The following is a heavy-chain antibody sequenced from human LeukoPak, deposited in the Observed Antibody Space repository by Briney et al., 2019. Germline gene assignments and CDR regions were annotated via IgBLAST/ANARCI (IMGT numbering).Heavy chain of an antibody. D-gene: IGHD3/OR15-3a*01. Sequence: GGSLRLSCAASGFTFSIYWMHWVRQAPGQGLVWVSNMNSDGSITNYADSVKGRFTISRDNAKNTLYLQMNSLGVEDTGIYYCAKENESPDLWGQGTLVTVSS. J-gene: IGHJ4*02. CDR1: GFTFSIYW. V-gene: IGHV3-74*01. CDR3: AKENESPDL. CDR2: MNSDGSIT.